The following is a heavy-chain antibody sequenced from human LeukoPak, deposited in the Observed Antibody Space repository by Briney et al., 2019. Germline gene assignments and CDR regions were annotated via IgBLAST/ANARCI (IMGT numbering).Heavy chain of an antibody. CDR1: GFTVSSNY. V-gene: IGHV3-66*01. J-gene: IGHJ5*02. CDR2: IYSGRST. D-gene: IGHD2-2*01. CDR3: ARGVRYCSSTSCSNWFDP. Sequence: GGSLRLSCAASGFTVSSNYMSWVRQAPGKGLEWVSVIYSGRSTYYADSVKGRFTISRDNSKNTLYLQMNSLRAEDTAVYYCARGVRYCSSTSCSNWFDPWGQGTLVTVSS.